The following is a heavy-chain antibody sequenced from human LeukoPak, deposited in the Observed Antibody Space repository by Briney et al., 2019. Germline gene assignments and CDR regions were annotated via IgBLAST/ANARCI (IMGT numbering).Heavy chain of an antibody. J-gene: IGHJ4*02. CDR1: GFTFSSYW. D-gene: IGHD6-19*01. Sequence: GGSLRLSCVASGFTFSSYWMTWVRQAPGKGLEWLANIKEDGSIQYYLDSVRGRFTISRDNAKTSVYLQLNSLRADDTAVYYCARDVWTGVAVSDYWGQGTLVTGSS. CDR2: IKEDGSIQ. V-gene: IGHV3-7*01. CDR3: ARDVWTGVAVSDY.